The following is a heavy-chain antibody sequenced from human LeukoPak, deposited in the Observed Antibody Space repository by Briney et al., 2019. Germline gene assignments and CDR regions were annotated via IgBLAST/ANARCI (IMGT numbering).Heavy chain of an antibody. V-gene: IGHV3-23*01. CDR2: ITDSGGDT. D-gene: IGHD3-10*01. CDR3: AKGSSGSRPYYFDY. Sequence: PGGSLRLSCAASGFNFSNYAMSWLRQAPAMGLEWVSAITDSGGDTYHADSIKGRFTISRDNAKNTLYLQMNSLRADDTAVYYCAKGSSGSRPYYFDYWGQGTLVTVSS. CDR1: GFNFSNYA. J-gene: IGHJ4*02.